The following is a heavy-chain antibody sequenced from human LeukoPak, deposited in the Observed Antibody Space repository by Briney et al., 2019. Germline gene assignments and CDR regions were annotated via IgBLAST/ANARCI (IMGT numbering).Heavy chain of an antibody. CDR2: IYYSGST. V-gene: IGHV4-30-4*01. Sequence: PSETLSLTCTVSGGSISSGDYYWSWIRQPPGKGLEWIGYIYYSGSTYYNPSLKSRVTISVDTSKNQFSLKLSSVTAADTAVYYCARVGYYGSGTITAFDIWGQGTMVTVSS. J-gene: IGHJ3*02. CDR1: GGSISSGDYY. D-gene: IGHD3-10*01. CDR3: ARVGYYGSGTITAFDI.